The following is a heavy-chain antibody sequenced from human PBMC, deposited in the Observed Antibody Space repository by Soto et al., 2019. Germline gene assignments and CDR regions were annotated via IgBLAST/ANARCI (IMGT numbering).Heavy chain of an antibody. J-gene: IGHJ5*02. D-gene: IGHD2-2*01. CDR3: ARLEPAAGSNWFDP. CDR1: GGSISSSSYY. Sequence: QLQLQESGPGLVKPSETLFLTCTVSGGSISSSSYYWGWIRQPPGKGLEWIGSIYYSGSTYYNPSLKSRVTISVDTSKNQFSLKLSSVTAADTAVYYCARLEPAAGSNWFDPWGQGTLVTVSS. V-gene: IGHV4-39*01. CDR2: IYYSGST.